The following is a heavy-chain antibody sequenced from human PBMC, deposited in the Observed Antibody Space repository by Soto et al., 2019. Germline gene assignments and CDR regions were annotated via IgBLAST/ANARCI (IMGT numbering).Heavy chain of an antibody. CDR3: ARDLWVVPESGTYYYYGMDV. CDR1: GFTFSSYA. D-gene: IGHD2-15*01. J-gene: IGHJ6*02. CDR2: ISYDGSNK. Sequence: VQLVESGGGVVQPGRSLRLSCAASGFTFSSYAMHWVRQAPGKGLEWVAVISYDGSNKYYADSVKGRFTISRDNSKNTLYLQMNSLRAEDTAVYYCARDLWVVPESGTYYYYGMDVWGQGTTVTVSS. V-gene: IGHV3-30-3*01.